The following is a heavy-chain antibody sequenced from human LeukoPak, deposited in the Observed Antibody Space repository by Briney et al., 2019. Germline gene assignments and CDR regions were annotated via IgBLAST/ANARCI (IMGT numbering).Heavy chain of an antibody. V-gene: IGHV4-4*07. Sequence: PSETLSLTCTVSGGSIGSYYWSWIRQPAGKGLEWIGRIYTSGGTVYNPSLKSRVTMSVDTSKNQFSLKLSSVTAADTAVYYCARGVFYYDTSGRGYYFDYWGQGTLVTVSP. CDR1: GGSIGSYY. D-gene: IGHD3-22*01. J-gene: IGHJ4*02. CDR3: ARGVFYYDTSGRGYYFDY. CDR2: IYTSGGT.